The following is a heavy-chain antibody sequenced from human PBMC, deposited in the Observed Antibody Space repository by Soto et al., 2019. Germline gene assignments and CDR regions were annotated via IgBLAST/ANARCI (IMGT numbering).Heavy chain of an antibody. Sequence: QVVLQESGPGLVKPSETLSLTCSVSGRSITSYYWSWVRQPPGKGLEWIGYIYDNGIPSQNPSLKRRVTMSADTSQNQFSLKLTSVTGADTAVYYCARTYDSNGYANEFDSWGQGILVTVTS. CDR3: ARTYDSNGYANEFDS. V-gene: IGHV4-59*12. D-gene: IGHD3-22*01. CDR2: IYDNGIP. J-gene: IGHJ4*02. CDR1: GRSITSYY.